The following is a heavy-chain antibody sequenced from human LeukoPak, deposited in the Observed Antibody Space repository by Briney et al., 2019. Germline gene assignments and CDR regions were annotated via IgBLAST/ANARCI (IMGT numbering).Heavy chain of an antibody. J-gene: IGHJ4*02. V-gene: IGHV3-21*01. CDR1: GFTFSSYS. CDR3: ARDRSDYTPPFDY. CDR2: ISSSSSYI. D-gene: IGHD4-11*01. Sequence: GGSLRLSCAASGFTFSSYSMNWVRQAPGKGLEWVSSISSSSSYIYYADSVKGRFTISRGNAKNSLYLQMNSLRAEDTAVYYCARDRSDYTPPFDYWGQGTLVTVSS.